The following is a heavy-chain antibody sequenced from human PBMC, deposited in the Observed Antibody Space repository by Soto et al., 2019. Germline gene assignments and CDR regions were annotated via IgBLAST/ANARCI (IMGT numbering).Heavy chain of an antibody. V-gene: IGHV4-31*03. D-gene: IGHD3-22*01. J-gene: IGHJ1*01. Sequence: QVQLQESGPGLVKPSQTLSLTCTVSGGSISSGGYYWSWLRQHPGKGLEWIGYIYDSGSTYYNPSLKSRVTISVDTSNNQFSLKLSSVTAADTAVYYCSVGGYYRAEYFQHWGQGTLVTVSS. CDR1: GGSISSGGYY. CDR2: IYDSGST. CDR3: SVGGYYRAEYFQH.